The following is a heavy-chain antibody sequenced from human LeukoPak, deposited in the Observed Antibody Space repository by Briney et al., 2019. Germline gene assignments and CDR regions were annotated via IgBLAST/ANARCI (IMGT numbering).Heavy chain of an antibody. J-gene: IGHJ6*02. D-gene: IGHD2-21*01. V-gene: IGHV1-69*06. CDR3: ARNCGGGANCYNLFGMDV. CDR2: IIPIFIPV. Sequence: SVKVSCKASGGSFDIYVINWVRQAPGQGLEWMGRIIPIFIPVNYAQKFQGRVTITADKSTTTAYMELNNLRSDDTAVYFCARNCGGGANCYNLFGMDVWGQGTTVTVSS. CDR1: GGSFDIYV.